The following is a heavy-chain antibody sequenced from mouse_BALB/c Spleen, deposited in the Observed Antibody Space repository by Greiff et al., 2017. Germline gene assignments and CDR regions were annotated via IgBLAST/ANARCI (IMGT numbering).Heavy chain of an antibody. CDR3: ARGWGSSYVFFAY. J-gene: IGHJ3*01. CDR2: ISYDGSN. CDR1: GYSITSGYY. Sequence: LQESGPGLVKPSQSLSLTCSVTGYSITSGYYWNWIRQFPGNKLEWMGYISYDGSNNYNPSLKNRISITRDTSKNQFFLKLNSVTTEDTATYYCARGWGSSYVFFAYWGQGTLVTVSA. D-gene: IGHD1-1*01. V-gene: IGHV3-6*02.